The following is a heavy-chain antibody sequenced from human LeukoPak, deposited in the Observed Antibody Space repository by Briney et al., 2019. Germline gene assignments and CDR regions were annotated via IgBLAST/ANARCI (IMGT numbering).Heavy chain of an antibody. Sequence: GGSLRLSCAASGFTFSSYAMHWVRQAPGKGLEWVAVISYDGSNKYYADSVKGRFTISRDNSKNTLYLQMNSLRAEDTAVYYCARTLSEVWCSSTSCYAEVWVFDYWGQGTLVTVSS. V-gene: IGHV3-30-3*01. D-gene: IGHD2-2*01. J-gene: IGHJ4*02. CDR1: GFTFSSYA. CDR3: ARTLSEVWCSSTSCYAEVWVFDY. CDR2: ISYDGSNK.